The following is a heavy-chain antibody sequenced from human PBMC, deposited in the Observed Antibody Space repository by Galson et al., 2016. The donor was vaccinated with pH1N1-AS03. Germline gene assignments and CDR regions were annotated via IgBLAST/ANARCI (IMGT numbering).Heavy chain of an antibody. V-gene: IGHV1-2*02. Sequence: SVKVSCKASGYPFTSYNIHWFRQAPGQGLEWIGWVNPDTGDTNYAEKFQGRVTLTRDTSIYTAYMELRRLKSDDTAIYYCARDPNYNYDYHVDYRAQGTLITVSS. CDR1: GYPFTSYN. D-gene: IGHD5-24*01. CDR3: ARDPNYNYDYHVDY. CDR2: VNPDTGDT. J-gene: IGHJ4*02.